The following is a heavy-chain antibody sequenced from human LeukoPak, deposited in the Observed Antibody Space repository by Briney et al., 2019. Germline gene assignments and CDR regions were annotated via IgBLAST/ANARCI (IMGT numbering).Heavy chain of an antibody. CDR1: GFTFSSYA. V-gene: IGHV3-23*01. CDR2: ISERGGST. J-gene: IGHJ4*02. Sequence: GGSLRLSCAASGFTFSSYAMSWVRQAPGKGLEWVSYISERGGSTSYADSVKGRFTISRDTSLNTLYLQMTSLRAEDTAVYFCAKRGIVIRGILVIGYHQEAYHYDYWGQGVLVTVSS. D-gene: IGHD3-10*01. CDR3: AKRGIVIRGILVIGYHQEAYHYDY.